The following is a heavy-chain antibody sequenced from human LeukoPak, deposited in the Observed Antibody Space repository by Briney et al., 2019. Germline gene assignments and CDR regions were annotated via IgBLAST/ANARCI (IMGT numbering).Heavy chain of an antibody. D-gene: IGHD3-22*01. Sequence: SETLSLTCTVSGGSISSYYWSWIRQPPGKGLEWIGYIYYSGSTNYNPSLKSRVTISVDTSKNQFSLKLSSVTAADTAVYYCARSTYYYDSSGYLPYFDYWGQGTLVTVSS. V-gene: IGHV4-59*08. J-gene: IGHJ4*02. CDR1: GGSISSYY. CDR2: IYYSGST. CDR3: ARSTYYYDSSGYLPYFDY.